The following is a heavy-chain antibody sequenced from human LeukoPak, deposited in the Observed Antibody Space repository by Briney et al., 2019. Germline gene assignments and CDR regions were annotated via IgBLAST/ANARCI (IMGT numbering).Heavy chain of an antibody. J-gene: IGHJ4*02. CDR1: GYTFTDYY. Sequence: ASVRVSCKASGYTFTDYYTHWVRQAPGQGLEWMGWVNPNSGATNFAQKFRGRVTMTRDTSISTAYMELSRLRSDDTAVYYCARDPGAQIYAGTLANDHWGQGTLVTVSS. D-gene: IGHD6-13*01. CDR3: ARDPGAQIYAGTLANDH. V-gene: IGHV1-2*02. CDR2: VNPNSGAT.